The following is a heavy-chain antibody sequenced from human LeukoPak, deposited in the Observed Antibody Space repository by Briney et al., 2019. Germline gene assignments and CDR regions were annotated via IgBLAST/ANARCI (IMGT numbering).Heavy chain of an antibody. Sequence: GGSLRLSCAASGFTFSNYNMNWVRQAPGKGLEWVSYISSTSSTIYYADSGKGRSTISRDSAKNSLYLQMNSLRAEDTAVYYCARGSASGYYFDYWGQGTLVTV. CDR3: ARGSASGYYFDY. CDR1: GFTFSNYN. J-gene: IGHJ4*02. D-gene: IGHD3-22*01. V-gene: IGHV3-48*01. CDR2: ISSTSSTI.